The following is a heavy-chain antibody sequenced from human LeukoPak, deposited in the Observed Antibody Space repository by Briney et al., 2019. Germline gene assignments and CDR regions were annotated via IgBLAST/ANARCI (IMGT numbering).Heavy chain of an antibody. CDR3: GKDTGGAAGPGYYMDV. CDR2: ISGDVGST. D-gene: IGHD6-19*01. Sequence: GGSLRLSCAASGFTFDDYAMHWVRQAPGKGLEWVSLISGDVGSTYYVDSVKGRFTIPRDNSKNSLYLQMNSLRTEDAALYYCGKDTGGAAGPGYYMDVWGKGTTVTVSS. V-gene: IGHV3-43*02. J-gene: IGHJ6*03. CDR1: GFTFDDYA.